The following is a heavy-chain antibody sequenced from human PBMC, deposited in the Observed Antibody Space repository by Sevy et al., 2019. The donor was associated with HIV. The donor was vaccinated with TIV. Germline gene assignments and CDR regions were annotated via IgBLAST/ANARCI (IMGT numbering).Heavy chain of an antibody. CDR3: ARDIVVVENYYYYYMDV. V-gene: IGHV1-18*01. CDR1: GYTFTSYG. Sequence: ASVKVSCKASGYTFTSYGISWVRQAPGQGLELMGWISAYNGNTNYAQKLQGRVTMTTDTSTSTAYMELRSLRSDDTAVYYCARDIVVVENYYYYYMDVWGKGTTVTVSS. J-gene: IGHJ6*03. CDR2: ISAYNGNT. D-gene: IGHD2-15*01.